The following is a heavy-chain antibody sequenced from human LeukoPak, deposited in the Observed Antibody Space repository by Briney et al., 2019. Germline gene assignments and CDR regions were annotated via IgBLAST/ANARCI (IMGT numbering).Heavy chain of an antibody. V-gene: IGHV4-59*01. CDR2: IYYSGST. J-gene: IGHJ4*02. Sequence: PSETLSLTCTVSGGSISSYYWSWIRQPPGKGLEWIGYIYYSGSTNYNPSLKSRVTTSVDTSKNQFSLKLSSVTAADTAVYYGARDGSAAGNDYWGQGTLVTVSS. D-gene: IGHD6-13*01. CDR3: ARDGSAAGNDY. CDR1: GGSISSYY.